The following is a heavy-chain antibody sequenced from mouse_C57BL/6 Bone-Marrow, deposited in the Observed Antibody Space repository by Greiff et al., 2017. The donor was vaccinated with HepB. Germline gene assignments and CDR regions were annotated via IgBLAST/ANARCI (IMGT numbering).Heavy chain of an antibody. V-gene: IGHV5-12*01. D-gene: IGHD2-12*01. J-gene: IGHJ1*03. CDR2: ISNGGGST. CDR1: GFTFSDYY. CDR3: ARRENYNRYFDD. Sequence: EVQLMESGGGLVQPGGSLKLSCAASGFTFSDYYMSWVRQTPEKRLEWVAYISNGGGSTYYPDNVKGRFTISRDNAKNTLYLQMSRLKSEDAAVYYCARRENYNRYFDDWGKGTTVTVSS.